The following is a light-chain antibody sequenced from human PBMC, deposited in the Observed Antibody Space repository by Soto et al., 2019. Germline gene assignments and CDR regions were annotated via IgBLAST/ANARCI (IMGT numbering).Light chain of an antibody. V-gene: IGLV9-49*01. Sequence: QLVLTQPPSASASLGASVTLTCTLSSGYSNYKVDWYQQRPGKGPRFVMRVGTGGSVGSKGDGIPDRFSVLGSGLNRYLTINNIHEEDESDYYCGADHGRGSNFVYVFGTGTKVTVL. CDR1: SGYSNYK. CDR2: VGTGGSVG. J-gene: IGLJ1*01. CDR3: GADHGRGSNFVYV.